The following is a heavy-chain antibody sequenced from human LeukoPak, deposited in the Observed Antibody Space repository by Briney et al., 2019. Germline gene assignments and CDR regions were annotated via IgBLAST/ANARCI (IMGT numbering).Heavy chain of an antibody. V-gene: IGHV5-51*01. J-gene: IGHJ6*02. CDR2: IF. CDR1: GYTFTSYW. Sequence: GESLKISCKTSGYTFTSYWIGWVRQTPGKGLECMGVIFSPSFQGQVTISADKSTNTAYLHWGSLKASDSAMYYCVRSLPGTLLRGYGMDVWGPGTTVTVS. CDR3: VRSLPGTLLRGYGMDV. D-gene: IGHD3-10*01.